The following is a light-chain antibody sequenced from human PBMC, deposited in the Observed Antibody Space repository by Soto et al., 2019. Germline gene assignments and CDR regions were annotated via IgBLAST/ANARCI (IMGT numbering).Light chain of an antibody. CDR3: QRYYETPLS. CDR1: QSVLDSSTKQNY. Sequence: DIVMTQSPDSLAVSLGERVTINCTSSQSVLDSSTKQNYLRWYQQKPGQPPQLLIHWASIRESWVPDRFSGSASRTDLILPIGRQQAEYAPIYYCQRYYETPLSFGLRTKLLIK. CDR2: WAS. V-gene: IGKV4-1*01. J-gene: IGKJ2*01.